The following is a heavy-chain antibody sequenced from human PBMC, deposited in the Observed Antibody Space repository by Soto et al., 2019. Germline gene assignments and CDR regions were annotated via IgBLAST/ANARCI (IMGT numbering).Heavy chain of an antibody. CDR2: IYYSGST. CDR3: ARDRTVDGMDV. V-gene: IGHV4-59*01. D-gene: IGHD2-15*01. CDR1: GGSISIYY. Sequence: SETLSLTCTVSGGSISIYYWSWIRQPPGKGLEWIGYIYYSGSTNYNPSLKSRVTMSVDTSKNQFSLKLSSVTAADTAVYYCARDRTVDGMDVWGQGTTVTVSS. J-gene: IGHJ6*02.